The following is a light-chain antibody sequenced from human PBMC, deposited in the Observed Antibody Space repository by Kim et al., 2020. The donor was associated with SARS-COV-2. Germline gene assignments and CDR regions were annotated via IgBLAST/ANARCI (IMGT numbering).Light chain of an antibody. CDR3: QAWDNSTL. CDR2: QDS. Sequence: SYELTQPPSVSVSPGQTASITCSGDKLGDKYACWYQQKPGQSPVLAIYQDSKRTSGIPERFSRSNSVNTATLTISGTQALDEADYYCQAWDNSTLFGGGT. V-gene: IGLV3-1*01. J-gene: IGLJ2*01. CDR1: KLGDKY.